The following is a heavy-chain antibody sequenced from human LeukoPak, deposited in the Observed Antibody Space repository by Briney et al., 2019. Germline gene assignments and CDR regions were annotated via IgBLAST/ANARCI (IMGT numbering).Heavy chain of an antibody. V-gene: IGHV3-33*01. D-gene: IGHD3-10*01. CDR2: IWYDGSNK. CDR1: GFTFSNYG. Sequence: WGSLTLSCAASGFTFSNYGMHWVRQAPGKGLEWVAVIWYDGSNKYYAASVTGRLTISRDNSKNTVYLQMNSLMAEDTAMYYCARNFYVGSKSYYIGYWGHGTLVTVSS. J-gene: IGHJ4*01. CDR3: ARNFYVGSKSYYIGY.